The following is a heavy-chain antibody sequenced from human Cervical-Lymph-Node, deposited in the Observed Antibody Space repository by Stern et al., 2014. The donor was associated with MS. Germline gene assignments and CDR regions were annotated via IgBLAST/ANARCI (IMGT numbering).Heavy chain of an antibody. CDR3: ARDPHIAVAGTGGGFDP. CDR2: ISGYNDDT. J-gene: IGHJ5*02. CDR1: GYTFTNYG. Sequence: VQLLKSGAEVKKPGASVKVSCKASGYTFTNYGISWVRQAPGQGLEWMGWISGYNDDTNYVEKFQGRVTMTTDTSTSTAYMELRSLRSDDTAVYYCARDPHIAVAGTGGGFDPWGQGTLVTVSS. V-gene: IGHV1-18*01. D-gene: IGHD6-19*01.